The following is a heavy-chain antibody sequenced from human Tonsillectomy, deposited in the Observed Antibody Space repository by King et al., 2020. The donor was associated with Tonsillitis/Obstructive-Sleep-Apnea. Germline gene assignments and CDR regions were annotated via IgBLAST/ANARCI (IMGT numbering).Heavy chain of an antibody. CDR2: INHSGST. Sequence: QVQLQQWGAGLLKPSETLSLTCAVYGGSFSGYYWSWIRQPPGKGLEWIGEINHSGSTNYNPSLKSRVTISVDTSKNQFTLKLSSVPAADTAVYYCARGLPRITMVRGLDAFDIWGQGTMVTVSS. V-gene: IGHV4-34*01. J-gene: IGHJ3*02. CDR1: GGSFSGYY. D-gene: IGHD3-10*01. CDR3: ARGLPRITMVRGLDAFDI.